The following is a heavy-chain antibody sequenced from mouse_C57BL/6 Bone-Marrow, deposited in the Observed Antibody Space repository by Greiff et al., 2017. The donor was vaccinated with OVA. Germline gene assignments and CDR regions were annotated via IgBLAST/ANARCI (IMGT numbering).Heavy chain of an antibody. CDR3: ARRRYYAMDY. J-gene: IGHJ4*01. CDR1: GYAFSSSW. Sequence: VQRVESGPELVKPGASVKISCKASGYAFSSSWMNWVKQRPGKGLEWIGRIYPGDGDTNYNGKFKGKATLTADKSSSTAYMQLSSLTSEDSAVYFCARRRYYAMDYWGQGTSVTVSS. CDR2: IYPGDGDT. V-gene: IGHV1-82*01.